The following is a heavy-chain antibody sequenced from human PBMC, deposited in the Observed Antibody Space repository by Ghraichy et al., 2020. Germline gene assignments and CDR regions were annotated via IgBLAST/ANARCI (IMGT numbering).Heavy chain of an antibody. CDR1: GFTFSSYS. Sequence: AGSLRLSCAASGFTFSSYSMNWVRQAPGKGLEWLSSISSSSLYMYYADSVKGRFTISRDNAKNSLYLQVNSLRAEDTAVYYCARVRGEYGSGSRESYGMDVWGQGTTVTVSS. V-gene: IGHV3-21*01. CDR2: ISSSSLYM. CDR3: ARVRGEYGSGSRESYGMDV. J-gene: IGHJ6*02. D-gene: IGHD3-10*01.